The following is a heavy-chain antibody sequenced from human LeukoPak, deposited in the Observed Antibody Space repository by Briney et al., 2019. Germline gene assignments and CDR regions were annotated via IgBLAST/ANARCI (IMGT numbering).Heavy chain of an antibody. CDR2: LKPSSGSA. Sequence: VSVKVSCKASGYTFISNNMHWMRQAPGQGPEWMAILKPSSGSATYAQKFQGRLTVTRDMSTSTVYMELCTLRAEDTAVYYCAKDPHGSGSYYSLFDYWGQGTLVTVSS. D-gene: IGHD3-10*01. V-gene: IGHV1-46*01. J-gene: IGHJ4*02. CDR1: GYTFISNN. CDR3: AKDPHGSGSYYSLFDY.